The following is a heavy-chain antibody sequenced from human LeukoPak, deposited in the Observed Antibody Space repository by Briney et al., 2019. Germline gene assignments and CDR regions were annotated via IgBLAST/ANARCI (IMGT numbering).Heavy chain of an antibody. Sequence: GGSLRLSCAASGFTFNSFGMHWVRQAPGKGLEWVAIISSDESDKHYVDSVEGRSTVSRDNSKNMLYLQMNSLRSEDTAVYYCARDSPGSSGYYFFDYWGQGTLVTVSS. CDR2: ISSDESDK. J-gene: IGHJ4*02. CDR1: GFTFNSFG. CDR3: ARDSPGSSGYYFFDY. V-gene: IGHV3-30*03. D-gene: IGHD3-22*01.